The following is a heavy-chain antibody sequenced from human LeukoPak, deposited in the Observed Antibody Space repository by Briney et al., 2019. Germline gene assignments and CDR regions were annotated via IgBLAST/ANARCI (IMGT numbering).Heavy chain of an antibody. Sequence: SQTLSLTCALSGDSVSSISVAWNWIRQSPSRGLEWLGRTYYRSKWYYEYAVSVKGRININPDPSKNQFSLQLNSVTPEDTAVYYCALARSEYHYGMDVWGQGTTVTVSS. CDR2: TYYRSKWYY. V-gene: IGHV6-1*01. CDR1: GDSVSSISVA. CDR3: ALARSEYHYGMDV. J-gene: IGHJ6*02.